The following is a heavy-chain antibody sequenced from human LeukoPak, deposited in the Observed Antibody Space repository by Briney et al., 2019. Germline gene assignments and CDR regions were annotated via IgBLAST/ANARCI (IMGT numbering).Heavy chain of an antibody. D-gene: IGHD6-13*01. Sequence: ASVKVSCKASGYTLTSYAVNWVRQAPGQGLEWTGWINTKAGNPTFAQGFTGRFVFSLDTSVSTAYLQISSLKVEDTAVYYCARGVVGIAAAGRNAFDIWGQGTMVTVSS. CDR3: ARGVVGIAAAGRNAFDI. J-gene: IGHJ3*02. CDR2: INTKAGNP. V-gene: IGHV7-4-1*02. CDR1: GYTLTSYA.